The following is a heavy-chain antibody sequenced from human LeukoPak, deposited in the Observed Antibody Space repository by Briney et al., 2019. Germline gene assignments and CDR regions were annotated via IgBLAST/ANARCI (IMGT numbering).Heavy chain of an antibody. CDR1: GGSISRYY. V-gene: IGHV4-59*01. CDR3: ARGRFLDAFDI. CDR2: IYYSGST. J-gene: IGHJ3*02. Sequence: PSETLSLTCTVSGGSISRYYWSWIRQPPGKGLEWIGYIYYSGSTKYKPSLKSRVTISVDTSENQFSLKLSSVTAADTAVYYCARGRFLDAFDIWGQGTMVTVSS. D-gene: IGHD3-3*01.